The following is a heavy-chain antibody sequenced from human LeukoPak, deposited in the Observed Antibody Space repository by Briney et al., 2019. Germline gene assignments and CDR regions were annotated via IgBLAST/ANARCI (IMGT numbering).Heavy chain of an antibody. CDR1: GFTFSSHW. CDR3: AKVQILLWFGELSGAWFDP. J-gene: IGHJ5*02. V-gene: IGHV3-23*01. D-gene: IGHD3-10*01. CDR2: ISGSGGST. Sequence: PGGSLRLSCAASGFTFSSHWMSWVRQAPGKGLGWVSAISGSGGSTYYADSVKGRFTISRDNSKNTLYLQMNSLRAEDTAVYYCAKVQILLWFGELSGAWFDPWGQGTLVTVSS.